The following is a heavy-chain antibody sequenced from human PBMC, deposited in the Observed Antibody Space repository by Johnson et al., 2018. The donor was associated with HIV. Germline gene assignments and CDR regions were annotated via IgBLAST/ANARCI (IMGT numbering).Heavy chain of an antibody. J-gene: IGHJ3*02. CDR2: IYSGGST. CDR1: GFTFDDYG. V-gene: IGHV3-66*01. D-gene: IGHD1-26*01. Sequence: VQLVESGGGVVRPGGSLRLSCAASGFTFDDYGMSWVRQAPGKGPEWVSVIYSGGSTYYADSVKGRFTISRDNSKNTLYLQMNSLGAEDTAVYYCATSGSYDAFDIWGQGTMVTVSS. CDR3: ATSGSYDAFDI.